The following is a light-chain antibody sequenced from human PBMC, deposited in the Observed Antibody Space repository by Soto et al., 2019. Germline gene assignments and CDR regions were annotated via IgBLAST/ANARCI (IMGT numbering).Light chain of an antibody. Sequence: QSVLTQPPSVSAAPGQKVTISCSGSSSNVGNNYVSWYQQFPGTAPKLLIYDNDKRPSGIPDRFSGSKSGTSATLGITGLQTGDEADYYCGTWHSSLSGVYVFGTGTKLTVL. CDR1: SSNVGNNY. V-gene: IGLV1-51*01. CDR3: GTWHSSLSGVYV. CDR2: DND. J-gene: IGLJ1*01.